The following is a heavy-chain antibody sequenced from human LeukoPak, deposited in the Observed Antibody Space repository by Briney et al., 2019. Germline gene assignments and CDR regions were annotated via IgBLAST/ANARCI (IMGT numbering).Heavy chain of an antibody. J-gene: IGHJ6*03. CDR1: VGTFRSYA. Sequence: GASVKVSCKASVGTFRSYAISWVGQAPGRGVAWMGGGIPILGTAQYEQKLQGTVTLTTDESTSTAYTELSSVRPEGTAGYFLAVPHRSTRKMATTSWAFYYYYMDVWGKGTPVTVSS. D-gene: IGHD5-24*01. CDR2: GIPILGTA. V-gene: IGHV1-69*05. CDR3: AVPHRSTRKMATTSWAFYYYYMDV.